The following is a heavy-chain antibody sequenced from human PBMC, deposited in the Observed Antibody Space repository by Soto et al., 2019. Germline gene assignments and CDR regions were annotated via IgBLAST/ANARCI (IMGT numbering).Heavy chain of an antibody. CDR1: GVSMTFGDQY. Sequence: SETLSLTCTVTGVSMTFGDQYWTWIRQRPGEGLEWFGYINHRGSLYYNPSLQSRVSMSVDTPKNQFSLNLSSVTAADTAVYYCARELPQRQGRNMDVWGQGTTVTVSS. CDR3: ARELPQRQGRNMDV. CDR2: INHRGSL. V-gene: IGHV4-31*03. D-gene: IGHD1-1*01. J-gene: IGHJ6*02.